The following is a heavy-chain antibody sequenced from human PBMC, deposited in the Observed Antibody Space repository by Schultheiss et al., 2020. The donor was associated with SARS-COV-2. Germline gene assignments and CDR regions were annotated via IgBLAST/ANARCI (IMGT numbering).Heavy chain of an antibody. D-gene: IGHD6-19*01. CDR3: ARLNEDDSSGWYFDY. CDR1: GGSISSYY. CDR2: IYYSGST. Sequence: SQTLSLTCTVSGGSISSYYWGWIRQHPGKGLEWIGSIYYSGSTYYNPSLKSRVTISVDTSKNQFSLKLSSVTAADTAVYYCARLNEDDSSGWYFDYWGQGTLVTVSS. V-gene: IGHV4-39*07. J-gene: IGHJ4*02.